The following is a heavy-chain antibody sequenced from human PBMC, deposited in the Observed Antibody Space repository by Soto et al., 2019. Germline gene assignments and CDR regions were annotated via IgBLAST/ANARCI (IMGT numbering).Heavy chain of an antibody. CDR2: ISADNDNT. CDR3: AREDRDRETGLVPAAIDGMDV. V-gene: IGHV1-3*01. J-gene: IGHJ6*02. D-gene: IGHD2-2*01. CDR1: GYIFTSCA. Sequence: EASVKVSCKASGYIFTSCALRWVRQAPGHRLEWMGWISADNDNTSYAQKFQGRVTITADESTSTAYMELSSLRSDDTAVYYCAREDRDRETGLVPAAIDGMDVWGQGTTVTVSS.